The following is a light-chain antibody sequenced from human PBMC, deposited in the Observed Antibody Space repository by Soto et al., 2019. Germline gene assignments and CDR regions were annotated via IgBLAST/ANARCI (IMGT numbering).Light chain of an antibody. V-gene: IGKV3-20*01. CDR1: QSVSSSY. CDR2: GAS. J-gene: IGKJ1*01. CDR3: QQYGSSPWT. Sequence: IVLPQSPDTLSLSPGERATLSCRASQSVSSSYLAWYQHKRGQSPRLLIYGASNRATGIPDRISGRGSGTDFTLTISRLEPEDFAVYYCQQYGSSPWTFGQGTKV.